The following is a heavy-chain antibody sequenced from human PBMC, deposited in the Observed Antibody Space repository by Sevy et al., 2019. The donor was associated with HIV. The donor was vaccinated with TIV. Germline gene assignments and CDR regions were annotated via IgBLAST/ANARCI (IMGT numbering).Heavy chain of an antibody. D-gene: IGHD3-22*01. Sequence: GGSLRLSCAASGFTFSSYAMSWVRQAPGKGLEWVSAISGSGGSTYYADSVKGRLTISRDNSKNTLYLQMNSLRAEDTAVYYCAKSLYDSSGYYYWYYFDYWGQGTLVTVSS. CDR2: ISGSGGST. J-gene: IGHJ4*02. V-gene: IGHV3-23*01. CDR1: GFTFSSYA. CDR3: AKSLYDSSGYYYWYYFDY.